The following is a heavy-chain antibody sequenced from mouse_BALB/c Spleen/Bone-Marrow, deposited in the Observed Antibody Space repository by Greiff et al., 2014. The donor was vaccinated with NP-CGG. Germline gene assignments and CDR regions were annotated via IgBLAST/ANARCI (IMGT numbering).Heavy chain of an antibody. CDR2: INPDSRTI. D-gene: IGHD1-2*01. CDR3: ARKGYYGWMTY. Sequence: EVQRVESGGGLVQPGGSLKLSCAASGFDFSGYWMTWVRQAPGKGLEWIGEINPDSRTINYKPSLKEKFIMSRDNAKNTLYLQMSKVRSEDTALYYCARKGYYGWMTYWGQGTLVTVSA. J-gene: IGHJ3*01. V-gene: IGHV4-1*02. CDR1: GFDFSGYW.